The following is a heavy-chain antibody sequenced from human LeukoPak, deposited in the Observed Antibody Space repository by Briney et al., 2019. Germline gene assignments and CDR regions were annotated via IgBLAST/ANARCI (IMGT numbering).Heavy chain of an antibody. Sequence: PGGSLRLSCEASGFIFSTAWMNWVRQAPGKGLEWAGRIKSKKNGGTADHAAPVKGRFTMSRDDPKGMLYLQMNSLQTDDTAVYYCTTGWTSTAHDGYWGQGTLVTVSS. V-gene: IGHV3-15*07. D-gene: IGHD3/OR15-3a*01. CDR2: IKSKKNGGTA. J-gene: IGHJ4*02. CDR1: GFIFSTAW. CDR3: TTGWTSTAHDGY.